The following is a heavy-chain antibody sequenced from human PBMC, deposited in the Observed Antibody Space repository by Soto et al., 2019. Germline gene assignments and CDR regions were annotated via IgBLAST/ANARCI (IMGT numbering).Heavy chain of an antibody. J-gene: IGHJ4*02. Sequence: QVQLVQSGAEVKKPGASVKVSCKASGYTFTGYYMHWVRQAPGQGLEWMGWINPNSGGTNYAQKFQGRVTMTRDTSISTAYMELSRLRSDDTAVYYCARGYSSGWYASVPADYWGQGTLVTVSS. CDR1: GYTFTGYY. D-gene: IGHD6-19*01. CDR3: ARGYSSGWYASVPADY. V-gene: IGHV1-2*02. CDR2: INPNSGGT.